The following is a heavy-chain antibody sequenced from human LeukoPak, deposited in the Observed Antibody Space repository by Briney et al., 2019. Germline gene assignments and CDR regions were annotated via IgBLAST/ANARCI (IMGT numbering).Heavy chain of an antibody. D-gene: IGHD5-18*01. V-gene: IGHV4-34*01. J-gene: IGHJ4*02. CDR1: GGSFSGYY. Sequence: NPSETLSLTCAVYGGSFSGYYWSWIRQPPGKGLEWIGEINHSGSTNYNPSLKSRVTISVDTSKNQFSLKLSSVTAADTAVYYCATSRGSTYGYRALELPPSPVDWGQGTLVTVSS. CDR3: ATSRGSTYGYRALELPPSPVD. CDR2: INHSGST.